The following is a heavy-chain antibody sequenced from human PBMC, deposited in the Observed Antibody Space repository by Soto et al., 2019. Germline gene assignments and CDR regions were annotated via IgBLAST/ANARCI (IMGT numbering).Heavy chain of an antibody. J-gene: IGHJ6*02. V-gene: IGHV4-59*01. CDR1: GGSISSYY. CDR3: ARVLIKENGDYETDYYYYGMDV. CDR2: IYYSGST. D-gene: IGHD4-17*01. Sequence: SETLSLTCTVSGGSISSYYWSWIRQPPGKGLEWIGYIYYSGSTNYNPSLKSRVTISVDTSKNQFSLKLSSVTAADTAVYYCARVLIKENGDYETDYYYYGMDVWGQGTTVTVSS.